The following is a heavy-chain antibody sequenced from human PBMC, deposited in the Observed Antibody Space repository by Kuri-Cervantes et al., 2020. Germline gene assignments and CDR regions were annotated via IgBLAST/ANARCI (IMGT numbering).Heavy chain of an antibody. J-gene: IGHJ6*03. CDR2: ISRSGGNT. CDR3: AKDHQSSTNNYDYMDV. D-gene: IGHD5-24*01. V-gene: IGHV3-23*01. Sequence: GESLKISCAASGFTFSSYAMSWVRQAPGKGLEWVSVISRSGGNTYYAESVKGRFTISRDNSKNTLYVQMNSLRAEDTAIYYCAKDHQSSTNNYDYMDVWGKGTTVTVSS. CDR1: GFTFSSYA.